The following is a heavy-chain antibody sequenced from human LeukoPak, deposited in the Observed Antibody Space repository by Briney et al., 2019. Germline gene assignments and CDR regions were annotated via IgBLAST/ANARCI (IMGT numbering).Heavy chain of an antibody. CDR1: GFTFTSYA. Sequence: GGSLRLSCAASGFTFTSYAMSWVRQAPGKGLEWVSGISGSGGNTNYADSVQGRFTFPRDNSKNTLYLQMNSLRAEDTAVYYCAKGGGLRAGASYRIDYWGQGTLVTVSS. V-gene: IGHV3-23*01. D-gene: IGHD3-16*02. CDR3: AKGGGLRAGASYRIDY. CDR2: ISGSGGNT. J-gene: IGHJ4*02.